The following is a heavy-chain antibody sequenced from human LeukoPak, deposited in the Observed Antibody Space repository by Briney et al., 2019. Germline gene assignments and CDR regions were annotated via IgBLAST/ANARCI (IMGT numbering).Heavy chain of an antibody. CDR3: ARVLGYGSGSCVDY. CDR1: GYSISSGYY. V-gene: IGHV4-38-2*02. CDR2: IYHSGTT. D-gene: IGHD3-10*01. J-gene: IGHJ4*02. Sequence: PSETLSLTCTVSGYSISSGYYWTLIRQPPGKGLAWIGTIYHSGTTYYNPSLKSRFTISVDTSKNQFSLRLTSVTAADTAVYYCARVLGYGSGSCVDYWGQGTLVTVSS.